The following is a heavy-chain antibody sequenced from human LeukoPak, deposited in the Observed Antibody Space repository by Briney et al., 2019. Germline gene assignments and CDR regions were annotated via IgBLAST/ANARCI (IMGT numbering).Heavy chain of an antibody. V-gene: IGHV1-18*01. CDR3: ARVLRVGPAAGY. D-gene: IGHD6-13*01. J-gene: IGHJ4*02. Sequence: AAVKVSCKASGYTFTSYGISWVRQAPGQGLEWMGWISAYNGNTNYAQKLQGRVTMTTDTSTSTAYMELRSLRSDDTAVYYCARVLRVGPAAGYWGQGTLVTVSS. CDR2: ISAYNGNT. CDR1: GYTFTSYG.